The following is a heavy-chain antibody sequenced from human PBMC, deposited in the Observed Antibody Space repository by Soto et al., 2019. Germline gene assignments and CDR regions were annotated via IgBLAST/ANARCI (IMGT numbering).Heavy chain of an antibody. CDR2: IYYSGST. CDR1: GGSISGSSYY. CDR3: ARHGRDFWSGYSFYFDY. J-gene: IGHJ4*02. Sequence: SETLSLTCTVSGGSISGSSYYWGWIRQPPGKGLEWIGSIYYSGSTYYNPSLKSRVTISVDTSKNQFSLKLSSVTAADTAVYYCARHGRDFWSGYSFYFDYWGQGTLVTVSS. D-gene: IGHD3-3*01. V-gene: IGHV4-39*01.